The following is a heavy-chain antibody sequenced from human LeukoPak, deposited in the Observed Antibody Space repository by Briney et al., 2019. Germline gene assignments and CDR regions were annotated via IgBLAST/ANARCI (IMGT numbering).Heavy chain of an antibody. V-gene: IGHV4-59*11. CDR3: ARERRDGYNYVDY. D-gene: IGHD5-24*01. CDR1: GASISSHY. CDR2: IYYSGST. Sequence: SGTLSLTCSVSGASISSHYWSWIRQPPGKGLEWLGYIYYSGSTEYNPSLKSRITLSLDTSKNQLSLKLTSVTAADTALYYCARERRDGYNYVDYWGQGTLVTVSS. J-gene: IGHJ4*02.